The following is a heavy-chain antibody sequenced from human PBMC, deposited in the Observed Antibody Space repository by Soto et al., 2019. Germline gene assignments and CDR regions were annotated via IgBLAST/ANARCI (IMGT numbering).Heavy chain of an antibody. J-gene: IGHJ3*02. CDR2: INHSGST. D-gene: IGHD3-22*01. CDR1: GGSFSGYY. CDR3: ARVLYDSSGCYAFDI. Sequence: QVQLQQWGAGLLKPSETLSLTCAVYGGSFSGYYWSWIRQPPGKGLEWIGEINHSGSTNYNPSLKSRVTISVDTSKNQFSLKLSSVTAADTAVYYCARVLYDSSGCYAFDIWGQGTMVTVSS. V-gene: IGHV4-34*01.